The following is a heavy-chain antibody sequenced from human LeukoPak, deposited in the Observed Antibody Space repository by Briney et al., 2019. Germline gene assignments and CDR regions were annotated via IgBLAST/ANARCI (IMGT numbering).Heavy chain of an antibody. J-gene: IGHJ4*02. D-gene: IGHD3-10*01. V-gene: IGHV3-30*02. CDR3: AKGHYGSGSYYKDY. Sequence: PGGSLRLSCAASGFTFSSYGVHWVRQAPGKGLEWVTFIRYDGSNKYYADSVKGRFTISRDNSKNTLYLQMNSLRAEDTAVYYCAKGHYGSGSYYKDYWGQGTLVTVSS. CDR2: IRYDGSNK. CDR1: GFTFSSYG.